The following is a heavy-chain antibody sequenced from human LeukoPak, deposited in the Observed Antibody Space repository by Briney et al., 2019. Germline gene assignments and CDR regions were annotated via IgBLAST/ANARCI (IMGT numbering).Heavy chain of an antibody. CDR3: ARRSPYSTGWSSYFDY. V-gene: IGHV4-4*02. J-gene: IGHJ4*02. CDR2: IYRSGTT. D-gene: IGHD6-19*01. CDR1: GGSISSTNW. Sequence: PSETLSLTCAVSGGSISSTNWWSWVRQPPGKGLEWIGEIYRSGTTNYKPSLKSRVTISLDKSRNHFSLKLTSVTAADSAVYYCARRSPYSTGWSSYFDYWGQGALATVSS.